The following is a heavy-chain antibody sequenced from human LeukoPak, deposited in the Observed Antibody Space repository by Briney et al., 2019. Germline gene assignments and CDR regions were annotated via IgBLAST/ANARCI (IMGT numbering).Heavy chain of an antibody. CDR1: GFTFSSYG. CDR3: AKDRYYDNSGSYYESGS. D-gene: IGHD3-22*01. Sequence: GGSLRLSCAASGFTFSSYGMHWVRQAPGKGLEWVAVIWHDGSNKYYADSVTGRFTISRDNSRNTLYLQMNSLRAEDTAVYYCAKDRYYDNSGSYYESGSWGQGTLVTVSS. J-gene: IGHJ5*02. CDR2: IWHDGSNK. V-gene: IGHV3-33*06.